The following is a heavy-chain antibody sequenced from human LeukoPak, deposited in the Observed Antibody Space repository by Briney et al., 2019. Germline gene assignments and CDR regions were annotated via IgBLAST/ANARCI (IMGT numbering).Heavy chain of an antibody. V-gene: IGHV1-69*04. CDR3: ARDRRKGIAVAGTDDY. D-gene: IGHD6-19*01. Sequence: WASVKVSCKASGGTFSSYAISWVRQAPGQGLEWMGRIIPILGIANYAQKFQGRVTITADKSTSTAYMELSSLRSEDTAVYYCARDRRKGIAVAGTDDYWGQGTLVTVSS. CDR1: GGTFSSYA. J-gene: IGHJ4*02. CDR2: IIPILGIA.